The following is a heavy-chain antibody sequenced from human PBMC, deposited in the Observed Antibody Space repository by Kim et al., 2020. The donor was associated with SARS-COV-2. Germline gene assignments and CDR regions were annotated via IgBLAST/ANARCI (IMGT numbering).Heavy chain of an antibody. D-gene: IGHD3-3*02. J-gene: IGHJ6*02. CDR3: ARGTLGYYYYGMDV. CDR2: IKQDGSGK. CDR1: GFTFSSYW. V-gene: IGHV3-7*03. Sequence: GGSLRLSCAASGFTFSSYWMSWVRQAPGKGLEWVANIKQDGSGKYYVDSVKGRFTISRDNAKNSLYLQMNSLRAEDTAVYYCARGTLGYYYYGMDVWGQGTPVTVSS.